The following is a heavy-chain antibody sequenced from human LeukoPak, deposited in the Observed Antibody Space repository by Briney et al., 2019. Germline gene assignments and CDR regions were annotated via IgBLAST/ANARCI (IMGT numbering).Heavy chain of an antibody. V-gene: IGHV3-48*03. D-gene: IGHD3-22*01. CDR1: GFTFSSYE. J-gene: IGHJ4*02. Sequence: GGALRLSCAASGFTFSSYEMNWVRQAPGKGLEWVSYISSSGSTIYYADSVKGRFTISRDNAKNSLYLQMNSLRAEDTAVYYCARREDYYDSSGSIFWGQGTLVTVSS. CDR2: ISSSGSTI. CDR3: ARREDYYDSSGSIF.